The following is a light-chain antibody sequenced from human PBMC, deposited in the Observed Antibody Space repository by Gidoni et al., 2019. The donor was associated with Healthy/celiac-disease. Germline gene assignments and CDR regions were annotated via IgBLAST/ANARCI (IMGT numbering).Light chain of an antibody. V-gene: IGKV3-20*01. Sequence: EIMLTQSPGTLSLSPGERATLSCRASHSVSSSYLGWYQQKPGQAPRLLIYGASTRATGIPDRFSGSGSGTDFTLTITSLEPEDFAVYYCQQYDSSMGYTFGQGTKLEIK. CDR3: QQYDSSMGYT. CDR2: GAS. CDR1: HSVSSSY. J-gene: IGKJ2*01.